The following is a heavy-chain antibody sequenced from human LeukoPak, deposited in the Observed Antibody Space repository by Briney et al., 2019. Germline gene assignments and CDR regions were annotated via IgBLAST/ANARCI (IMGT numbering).Heavy chain of an antibody. V-gene: IGHV1-69*13. J-gene: IGHJ3*02. Sequence: SVKVSCKVSGGTLSIFAISWVRQAPGQGLEWMGGIIPIVGTAHYASKFQDRVTIAADESASTVSMELSSLRSEDTAVYYCTRDVTVTTNAFDIWGQGTMVTVSS. CDR1: GGTLSIFA. D-gene: IGHD4-17*01. CDR2: IIPIVGTA. CDR3: TRDVTVTTNAFDI.